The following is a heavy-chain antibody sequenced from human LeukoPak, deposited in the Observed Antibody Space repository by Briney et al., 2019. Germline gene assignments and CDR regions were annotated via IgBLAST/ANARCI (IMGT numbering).Heavy chain of an antibody. Sequence: RASETLSLTCTVSGGSISSGGYYWSWIRQPPGKGLEWIGYIYHSGSTYYNPSLKSRVTISVDRSKNQFSLKLSSVTAADTAVYYCASQETGDDAFDIWGQGTMVTVSS. CDR3: ASQETGDDAFDI. CDR1: GGSISSGGYY. J-gene: IGHJ3*02. D-gene: IGHD7-27*01. CDR2: IYHSGST. V-gene: IGHV4-30-2*01.